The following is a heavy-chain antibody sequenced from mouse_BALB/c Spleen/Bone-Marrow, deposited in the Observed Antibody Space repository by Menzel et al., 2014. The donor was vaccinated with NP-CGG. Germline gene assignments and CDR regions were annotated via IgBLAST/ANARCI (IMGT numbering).Heavy chain of an antibody. J-gene: IGHJ1*01. Sequence: VKLQESGAELMKPGASVKISCKATGYTFSSYWIEWVKQRPGHGLEWIGEILPGSGSTNYNEKLKGKATFTADTSSNTAYMQLSSLTSEDSAAYYCAREDGLWYFDVWGAGTTVTVSS. CDR3: AREDGLWYFDV. CDR1: GYTFSSYW. V-gene: IGHV1-9*01. D-gene: IGHD1-1*01. CDR2: ILPGSGST.